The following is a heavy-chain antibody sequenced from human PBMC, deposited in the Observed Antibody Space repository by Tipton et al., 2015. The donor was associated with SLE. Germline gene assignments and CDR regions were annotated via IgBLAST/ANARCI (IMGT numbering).Heavy chain of an antibody. CDR2: ISGSGGST. V-gene: IGHV3-23*01. D-gene: IGHD1/OR15-1a*01. Sequence: SLRLSCAASGFTFSSYAMSWVRQAPGKGLEWVSAISGSGGSTYYADSVKGRFTISRDNFKNTLSLQMNSLRAEDTAVYFCAKDGLGLGTVMYFDSWGQGGLVTVSS. CDR1: GFTFSSYA. CDR3: AKDGLGLGTVMYFDS. J-gene: IGHJ4*02.